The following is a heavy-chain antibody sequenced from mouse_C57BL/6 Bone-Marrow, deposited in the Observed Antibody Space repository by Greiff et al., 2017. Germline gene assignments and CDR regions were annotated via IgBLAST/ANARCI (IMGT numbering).Heavy chain of an antibody. CDR3: ARPYYYGSSSSYYFDY. CDR1: GYTFTGYW. CDR2: ILPGSGST. D-gene: IGHD1-1*01. Sequence: QVTLKESGAELMKPGASVKLSCKATGYTFTGYWIEWVKQRPGHGLEWIGEILPGSGSTNYNEKFKGKATFTADTSSNTAYMQLSSLTTEDSAIYYCARPYYYGSSSSYYFDYWGQGTTLTVSS. V-gene: IGHV1-9*01. J-gene: IGHJ2*01.